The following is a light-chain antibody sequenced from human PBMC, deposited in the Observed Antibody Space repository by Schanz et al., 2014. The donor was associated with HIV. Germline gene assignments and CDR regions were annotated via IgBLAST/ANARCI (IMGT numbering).Light chain of an antibody. CDR3: GTWDSRLNAGV. J-gene: IGLJ3*02. CDR2: DNN. V-gene: IGLV1-51*01. CDR1: RSSIERRA. Sequence: QSVLTQPPSASGTPGQRVTISCSGSRSSIERRAVDWYQQFPGTAPKRLIYDNNKRPSGIPDRFSASKSGPSATLGITGLQTGDEADYYCGTWDSRLNAGVFGGGTKLTVL.